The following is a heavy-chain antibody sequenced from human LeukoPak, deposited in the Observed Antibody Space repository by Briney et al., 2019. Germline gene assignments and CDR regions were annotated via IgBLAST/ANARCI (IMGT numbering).Heavy chain of an antibody. CDR2: IYPDDSRT. D-gene: IGHD4-17*01. V-gene: IGHV5-51*01. CDR3: ARPSYGASDY. CDR1: GYRFTKSW. J-gene: IGHJ3*01. Sequence: GESLKISCKGSGYRFTKSWIGWVRQMPGKGLEWLGIIYPDDSRTRYSPSFQGQVTMSVDKSISTAYLQWSSLKASDTAMYYCARPSYGASDYWGQGTMVTVSS.